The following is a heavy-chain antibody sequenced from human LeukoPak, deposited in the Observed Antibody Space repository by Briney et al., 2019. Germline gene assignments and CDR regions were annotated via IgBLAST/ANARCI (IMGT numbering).Heavy chain of an antibody. CDR2: TYYRSKWYN. J-gene: IGHJ6*02. CDR1: GDSVSSNSAA. V-gene: IGHV6-1*01. D-gene: IGHD3-16*01. Sequence: SQTLSLTCAISGDSVSSNSAAWNWIRQSPSRGLDWLGRTYYRSKWYNDYAVSVKSRITINPETSKNQFSLEVNSVAPEDTAVYDCGGDRGGGYYYYGMDVWGQGTTVTVSS. CDR3: GGDRGGGYYYYGMDV.